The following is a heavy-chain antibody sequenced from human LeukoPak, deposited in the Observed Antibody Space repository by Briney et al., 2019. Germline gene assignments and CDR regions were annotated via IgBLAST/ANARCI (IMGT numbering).Heavy chain of an antibody. CDR2: ISYDGSNK. CDR1: GFTFSSYA. CDR3: ARDSDGSPDY. J-gene: IGHJ4*02. D-gene: IGHD2-15*01. V-gene: IGHV3-30-3*01. Sequence: GGSLRLSCAASGFTFSSYAMHWVRQAPGKGLEWVAVISYDGSNKYYADSVKGRFTISRDDSKNTLYLQMNSLRAEDTAVYYCARDSDGSPDYWGQGTLVTVSS.